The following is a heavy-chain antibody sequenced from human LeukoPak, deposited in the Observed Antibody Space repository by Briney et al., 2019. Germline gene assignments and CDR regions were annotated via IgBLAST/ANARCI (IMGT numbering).Heavy chain of an antibody. V-gene: IGHV3-15*07. CDR2: IESKVGGGSI. D-gene: IGHD3-16*01. CDR3: TTDRKVGAIPYDY. CDR1: GLTFSDAW. J-gene: IGHJ4*02. Sequence: GGSLRLSCGVSGLTFSDAWMNWIRQAPGKGLEWVGRIESKVGGGSIYYATPVKGRFIISRDDSKNILYVQMNSLKTEDTAVYYCTTDRKVGAIPYDYWGQGALVTVSS.